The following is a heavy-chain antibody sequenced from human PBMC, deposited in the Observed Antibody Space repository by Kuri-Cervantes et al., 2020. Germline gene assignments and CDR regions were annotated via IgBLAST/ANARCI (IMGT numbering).Heavy chain of an antibody. CDR1: GFTFSNAW. V-gene: IGHV3-15*05. CDR2: ITSKTDGGTT. Sequence: GGSLRLSCAASGFTFSNAWMSWVRQAPGKGLEWVGRITSKTDGGTTDYAAPVKGRFTISRDDSKNTLYLQMNSLRAEDTALYYCSRDPRSLDYWGQGTLVTVSS. J-gene: IGHJ4*02. CDR3: SRDPRSLDY.